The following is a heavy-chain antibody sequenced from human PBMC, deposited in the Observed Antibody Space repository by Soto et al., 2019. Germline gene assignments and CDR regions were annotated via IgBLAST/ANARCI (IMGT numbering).Heavy chain of an antibody. CDR1: GGSFSGHY. Sequence: SETLSLTCAVYGGSFSGHYWSWIRQSPGKGLEWIGEINHSGSTNQNPSLKSRVTISVDTSKNQFSLKLKSVTAADTAVYYCARGITMILVVQGDAPDKYYFDTWGQGTQVTVSS. V-gene: IGHV4-34*01. J-gene: IGHJ4*02. CDR2: INHSGST. CDR3: ARGITMILVVQGDAPDKYYFDT. D-gene: IGHD3-22*01.